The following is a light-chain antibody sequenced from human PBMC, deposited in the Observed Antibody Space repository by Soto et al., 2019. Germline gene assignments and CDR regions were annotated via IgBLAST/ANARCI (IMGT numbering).Light chain of an antibody. CDR1: QTISAW. CDR2: RAS. J-gene: IGKJ1*01. Sequence: DIQMTQSPSTLSASVGDTVTITCRASQTISAWLAWYQQKPGKAPKLLIYRASILESGVPSRFSGSGFGTQFTLTISSLQPDDIATYYCQQYDSTSAFGQGTKVEIK. CDR3: QQYDSTSA. V-gene: IGKV1-5*03.